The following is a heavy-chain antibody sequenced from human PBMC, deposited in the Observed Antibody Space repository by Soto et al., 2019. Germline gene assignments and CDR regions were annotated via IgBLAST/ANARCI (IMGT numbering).Heavy chain of an antibody. V-gene: IGHV3-49*03. CDR3: TREDIVVVPASANPGAFDI. D-gene: IGHD2-2*01. CDR1: GFTFGDYA. CDR2: IRSKAYGGTT. J-gene: IGHJ3*02. Sequence: GGSLRLSCTASGFTFGDYAMSWFRQAPGKGLEWVGFIRSKAYGGTTEYAASVKGRFTISRDDSKSIAYLQMNSLKTEDTAVYYCTREDIVVVPASANPGAFDIWGQGTMVTVSS.